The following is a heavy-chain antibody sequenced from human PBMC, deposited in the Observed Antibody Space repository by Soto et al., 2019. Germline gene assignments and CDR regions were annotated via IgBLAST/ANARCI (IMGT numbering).Heavy chain of an antibody. Sequence: QVQLQESGPGLVKPSQTLSLTCTVSGGSISSGGYYWSWIRQHPGKGLEWIGYIYYSGSTYYNPSLKSRVTISADTSKNQFSLKLSSVTAADTAVYYCARGSEVRGEVTPWGQGTLVTVSS. D-gene: IGHD3-10*01. CDR3: ARGSEVRGEVTP. CDR2: IYYSGST. V-gene: IGHV4-31*03. J-gene: IGHJ4*02. CDR1: GGSISSGGYY.